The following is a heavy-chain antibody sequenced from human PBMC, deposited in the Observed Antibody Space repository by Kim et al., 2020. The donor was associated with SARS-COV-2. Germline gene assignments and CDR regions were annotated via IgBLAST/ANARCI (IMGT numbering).Heavy chain of an antibody. J-gene: IGHJ5*02. V-gene: IGHV4-31*03. CDR3: ARYNIHENWFDP. CDR2: IYYSGST. D-gene: IGHD1-20*01. CDR1: GGSISSGGYY. Sequence: SETLSLTCTVSGGSISSGGYYWSWIRQHPGKGLEWIGYIYYSGSTYYNPSLKSRVTISVDTSKNQFSLKLSSVTAADTAVYYCARYNIHENWFDPWGQGTLVTVSS.